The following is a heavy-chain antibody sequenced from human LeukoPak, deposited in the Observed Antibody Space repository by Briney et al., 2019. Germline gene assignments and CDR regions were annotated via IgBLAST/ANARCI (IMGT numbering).Heavy chain of an antibody. CDR3: AKREVTTRYFDY. CDR2: VSVGGGAT. CDR1: GFTFASYA. Sequence: GGSLRLSCAASGFTFASYAMSWVRQAPGRGLEWVSVVSVGGGATYYADSVKGRFTISRDNSKNTLYLQMNSLKTEDTAIYYCAKREVTTRYFDYWGQGTLVTVSS. J-gene: IGHJ4*02. V-gene: IGHV3-23*01. D-gene: IGHD4-17*01.